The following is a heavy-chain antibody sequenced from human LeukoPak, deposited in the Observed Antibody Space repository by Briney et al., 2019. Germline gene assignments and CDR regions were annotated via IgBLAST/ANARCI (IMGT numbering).Heavy chain of an antibody. CDR3: ARVDTAMVAGGGDY. D-gene: IGHD5-18*01. CDR2: IYTSGST. J-gene: IGHJ4*02. V-gene: IGHV4-61*02. CDR1: GGSISSGSYY. Sequence: SETLSLTCTVSGGSISSGSYYWSWIRQPAGKGLEWIGRIYTSGSTNYNPSLKSRVTISVDTSKNQFSLKLSSVTAADTAVYYCARVDTAMVAGGGDYWGQGTLVTVSS.